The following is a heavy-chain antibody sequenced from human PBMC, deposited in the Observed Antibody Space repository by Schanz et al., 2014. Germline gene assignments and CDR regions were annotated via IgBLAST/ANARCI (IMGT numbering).Heavy chain of an antibody. V-gene: IGHV3-23*01. D-gene: IGHD2-8*02. J-gene: IGHJ4*02. CDR2: ISGSGGST. CDR3: AKTLFPGGTQTFGN. CDR1: GFSLDIFA. Sequence: EVHLLESGGGLVEPGGSLRLSCATSGFSLDIFAVSWVRQVPGKGLEWVSAISGSGGSTYYADSVKGRFTISRDNSKNALYLQMNSLRVEDTAGYYCAKTLFPGGTQTFGNWGRGTLVTVSS.